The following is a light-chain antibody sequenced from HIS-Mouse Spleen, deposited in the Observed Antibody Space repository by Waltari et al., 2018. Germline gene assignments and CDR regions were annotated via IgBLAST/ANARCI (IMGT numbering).Light chain of an antibody. CDR2: RNK. CDR3: AAWDDSLSGPV. J-gene: IGLJ3*02. CDR1: SPNIGSNY. V-gene: IGLV1-47*01. Sequence: QSVLTQPPSASGTPGQRVTISCSGSSPNIGSNYVYWYPQLPGTAPKLLIYRNKQRPSGVPDRFSGSKSGTSASLAISGLRSEDEADYYCAAWDDSLSGPVFGGGTKLTVL.